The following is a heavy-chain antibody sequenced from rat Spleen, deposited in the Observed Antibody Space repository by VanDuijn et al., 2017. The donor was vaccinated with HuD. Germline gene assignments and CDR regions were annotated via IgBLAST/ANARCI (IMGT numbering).Heavy chain of an antibody. Sequence: EVQLVESGVGAVQPGRSMKLSCAPSVLSFSNYDMAWVRHAPTKGLEWVASISYDGTATYYPDSVKGRFTISRDKAKSSLYLQMNSLKSGDTATYYCATGPLILRLDWFAYWGQGTLVTVSS. CDR3: ATGPLILRLDWFAY. J-gene: IGHJ3*01. CDR1: VLSFSNYD. V-gene: IGHV5-20*01. D-gene: IGHD1-6*01. CDR2: ISYDGTAT.